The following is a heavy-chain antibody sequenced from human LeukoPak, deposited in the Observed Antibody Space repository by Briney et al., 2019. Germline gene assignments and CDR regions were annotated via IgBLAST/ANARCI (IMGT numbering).Heavy chain of an antibody. J-gene: IGHJ6*03. Sequence: PGGSLRLSCAASGFTFSTYAMSWVRQAPGKGLKWVSLIGGSDGRTRYADSVKGRFTISRDNSKNTLYLQMNSLSAEDTAVYYCAKRGNPAVGHHYLDVWGKGTTVSVSS. CDR2: IGGSDGRT. V-gene: IGHV3-23*01. CDR3: AKRGNPAVGHHYLDV. CDR1: GFTFSTYA. D-gene: IGHD2-2*01.